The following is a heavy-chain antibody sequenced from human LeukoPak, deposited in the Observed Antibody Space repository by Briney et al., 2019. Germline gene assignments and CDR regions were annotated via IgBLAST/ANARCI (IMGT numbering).Heavy chain of an antibody. V-gene: IGHV3-74*01. CDR1: GFTFSSCW. D-gene: IGHD6-13*01. CDR2: INSDGSST. CDR3: ARDATPSYSSSWKDDTHY. Sequence: GGSLRLSCAASGFTFSSCWMHWVRQAPGKGLVWVSRINSDGSSTSYADSVKGRFTISRDNAKNTLYLQMNSLRAEDTAVYYCARDATPSYSSSWKDDTHYWGQGILVTVSS. J-gene: IGHJ4*02.